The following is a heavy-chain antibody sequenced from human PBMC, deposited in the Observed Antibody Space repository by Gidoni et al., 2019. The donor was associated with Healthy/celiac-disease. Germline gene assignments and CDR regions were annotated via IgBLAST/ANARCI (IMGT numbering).Heavy chain of an antibody. CDR2: IWYDGSNK. CDR3: ARQVITQIGLSSSWYPDAFDI. V-gene: IGHV3-33*01. Sequence: QVQLVESGGGVVQPGRSLRLSCAASGFTFSLYGLHCVRQAPGTGLEWVAVIWYDGSNKYYADSVKGRFTISRDNSKNTLYLQMNSLRAEDTAVYYCARQVITQIGLSSSWYPDAFDIWGQGTMVTVSS. CDR1: GFTFSLYG. J-gene: IGHJ3*02. D-gene: IGHD6-13*01.